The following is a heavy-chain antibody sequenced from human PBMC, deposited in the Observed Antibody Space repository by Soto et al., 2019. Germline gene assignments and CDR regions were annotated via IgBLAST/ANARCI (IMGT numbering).Heavy chain of an antibody. CDR1: GGSISSGAYY. Sequence: TLSLTCTVSGGSISSGAYYWSWIRQPPGKGLEWIGYIYYSGSTYYNPSLKSRVTISVESCKYQFCLKLSSVSAADTFVYYCARLFNYHYVGGSYPYKGGDSFHICGQATMITV. J-gene: IGHJ3*02. CDR3: ARLFNYHYVGGSYPYKGGDSFHI. CDR2: IYYSGST. V-gene: IGHV4-30-4*01. D-gene: IGHD3-16*01.